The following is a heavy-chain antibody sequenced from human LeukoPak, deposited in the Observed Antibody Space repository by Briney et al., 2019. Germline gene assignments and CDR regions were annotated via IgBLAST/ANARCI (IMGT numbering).Heavy chain of an antibody. D-gene: IGHD1-26*01. V-gene: IGHV4-4*02. CDR1: GGSISSSNW. J-gene: IGHJ5*02. CDR2: IYHSGST. CDR3: ARESLEWELQENWFDP. Sequence: SGTLSLTCAVSGGSISSSNWWSWVRQPPGKGLEWIGEIYHSGSTNYNPSLKSRVTISVDKSKNQFSLKLSSVTAADTAVYYCARESLEWELQENWFDPRGQGTLVTVSS.